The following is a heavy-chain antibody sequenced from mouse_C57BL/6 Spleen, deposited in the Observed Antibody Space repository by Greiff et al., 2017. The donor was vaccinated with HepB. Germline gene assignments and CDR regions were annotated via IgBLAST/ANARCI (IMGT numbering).Heavy chain of an antibody. CDR1: GYTFTSYW. J-gene: IGHJ3*01. Sequence: VQLQQPGAELVKPGASVKLSCKASGYTFTSYWMHWVKQRPGQGLEWIGMIHPNSGSTNYNEKFKSKATLTVDKSSSTAYMQLSSLTSEDSAVYYCARDYGSEAWFAYWGQGTLVTVSA. CDR2: IHPNSGST. D-gene: IGHD1-1*01. V-gene: IGHV1-64*01. CDR3: ARDYGSEAWFAY.